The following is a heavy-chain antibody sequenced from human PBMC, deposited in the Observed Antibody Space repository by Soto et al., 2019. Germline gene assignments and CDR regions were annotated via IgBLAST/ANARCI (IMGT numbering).Heavy chain of an antibody. CDR1: GFTFSSYA. V-gene: IGHV3-48*02. CDR2: ISTSSTAT. Sequence: PGGSLRLSCAAPGFTFSSYAMRWVRQAPGKGLEWVSYISTSSTATYYADSVKGRFTVSRDNGNKLLFLQMNSLANEDTAVYYCARESLQFYDSDGLHASWGPGTLVTVSS. D-gene: IGHD3-22*01. CDR3: ARESLQFYDSDGLHAS. J-gene: IGHJ4*02.